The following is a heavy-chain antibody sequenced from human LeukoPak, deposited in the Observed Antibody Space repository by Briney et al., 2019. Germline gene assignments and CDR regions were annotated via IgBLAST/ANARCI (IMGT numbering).Heavy chain of an antibody. CDR3: ARVYYANSYDYWFFDL. J-gene: IGHJ2*01. D-gene: IGHD2-2*01. V-gene: IGHV4-39*07. CDR1: GGSISSSSYY. CDR2: IYYSGST. Sequence: SETLSPTCTVSGGSISSSSYYWGWIRQPPGKGLEWIGSIYYSGSTNYNPSLKSRVTISIDTSKNQFSLKLSSVTAADTAVYYCARVYYANSYDYWFFDLWGRGTLVTVSS.